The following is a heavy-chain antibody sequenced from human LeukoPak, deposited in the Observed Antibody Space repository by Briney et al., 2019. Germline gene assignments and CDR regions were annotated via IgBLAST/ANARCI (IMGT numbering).Heavy chain of an antibody. V-gene: IGHV1-2*02. J-gene: IGHJ5*02. Sequence: HRASVKVSCKASGYTFTSYGISWVRQAPGQGLEWMGWINPNSGGTNYAQKFQGRVTMTRDTSISTAYMELSRLRSDDTAVYYCARVGIAAAGTVGWFDPWGQGTLVTVSS. D-gene: IGHD6-13*01. CDR3: ARVGIAAAGTVGWFDP. CDR2: INPNSGGT. CDR1: GYTFTSYG.